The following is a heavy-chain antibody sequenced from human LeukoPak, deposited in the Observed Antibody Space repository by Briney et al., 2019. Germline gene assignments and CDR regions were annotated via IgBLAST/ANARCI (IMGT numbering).Heavy chain of an antibody. Sequence: SVKVSCKASGGTFSSYAISWVRQAPGQGLEWMGGIIPIFGTANYAQKFQGRVTITADESTSTAYMELSSLRSEDTAVYYCARARRDRGYCSSTSCYRNFDYWGQGTLVTVSS. D-gene: IGHD2-2*01. CDR2: IIPIFGTA. CDR3: ARARRDRGYCSSTSCYRNFDY. V-gene: IGHV1-69*13. J-gene: IGHJ4*02. CDR1: GGTFSSYA.